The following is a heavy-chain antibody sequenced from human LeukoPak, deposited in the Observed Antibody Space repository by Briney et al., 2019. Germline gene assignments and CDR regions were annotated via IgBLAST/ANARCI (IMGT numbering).Heavy chain of an antibody. V-gene: IGHV1-18*01. Sequence: ASVKVSCKASGYTFTSYGISWVRQAPGQGLEWMGWISAYNGNTNYAQKLQGRVTMTTDTSTSTAYMELRSLRSDDTAVYYCARGAPGYSSSWYYFDYWGQGTLVTVSS. D-gene: IGHD6-13*01. CDR2: ISAYNGNT. CDR3: ARGAPGYSSSWYYFDY. CDR1: GYTFTSYG. J-gene: IGHJ4*02.